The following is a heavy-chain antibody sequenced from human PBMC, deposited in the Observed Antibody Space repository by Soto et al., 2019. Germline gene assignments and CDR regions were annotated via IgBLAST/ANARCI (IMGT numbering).Heavy chain of an antibody. CDR3: ATLFLPVHYILTVTNFNS. V-gene: IGHV1-3*01. D-gene: IGHD3-9*01. Sequence: GASVKVSCKASGYTFTSYAMHWVRQAPGQRLEWMGWINAGNGNTKYSQKFQGRVTITRDTSASTAYMELSSLRSEDTAVYYCATLFLPVHYILTVTNFNSGGHGTLATVSS. J-gene: IGHJ4*01. CDR1: GYTFTSYA. CDR2: INAGNGNT.